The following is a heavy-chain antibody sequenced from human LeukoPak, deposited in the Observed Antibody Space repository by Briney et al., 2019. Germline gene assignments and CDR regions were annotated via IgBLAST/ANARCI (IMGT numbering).Heavy chain of an antibody. D-gene: IGHD5-12*01. Sequence: GESLEIFRKGSGLSFTSYWIGWGRQMPGERLEWMGIIYPSDSDTRYSPSFQGQVTISADKSISTAYLQWSSLKASDTAMYYCARLGYDGIDYWGQGTLVSVSS. CDR1: GLSFTSYW. CDR3: ARLGYDGIDY. CDR2: IYPSDSDT. J-gene: IGHJ4*02. V-gene: IGHV5-51*01.